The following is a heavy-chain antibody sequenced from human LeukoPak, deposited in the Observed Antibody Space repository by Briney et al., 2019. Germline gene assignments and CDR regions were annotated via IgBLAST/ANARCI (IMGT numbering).Heavy chain of an antibody. D-gene: IGHD3-22*01. J-gene: IGHJ6*03. CDR1: GFTFSSYS. Sequence: GGSLRLSCAASGFTFSSYSMNWVRQAPGKGLEWVSSISSSSSYIYYADSVKGRFTISRDNAKNSLYLQMNSLRAEDTAVYYCARDYYDSSGYWTMENYYVDVWGKGTTVTVSS. CDR3: ARDYYDSSGYWTMENYYVDV. CDR2: ISSSSSYI. V-gene: IGHV3-21*01.